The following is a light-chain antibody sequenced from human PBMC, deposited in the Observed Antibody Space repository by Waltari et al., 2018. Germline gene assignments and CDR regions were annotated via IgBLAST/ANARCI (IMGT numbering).Light chain of an antibody. CDR1: QGVGNN. CDR3: QQYFSAEWS. V-gene: IGKV1-27*01. CDR2: AAG. Sequence: IQMTQSPSSLSASVGDRGTITCRASQGVGNNSAWYQQRPGRIPELLICAAGTLQSGVPSRFSGGGSGTEFTFTITNLQPEDAATYYCQQYFSAEWSFGQGTKVEIK. J-gene: IGKJ1*01.